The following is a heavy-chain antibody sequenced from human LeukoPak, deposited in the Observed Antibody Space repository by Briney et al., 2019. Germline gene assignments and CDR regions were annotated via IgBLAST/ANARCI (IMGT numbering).Heavy chain of an antibody. Sequence: SETLSLTCTVSDDSMSSYYWNWIRQPPGKGLEWIGYVYYSGGTNYNPSLKSRVTISLDTSKNQFSLKLSSVTAADTAVYYCARSPLGYCSGGSCYPGVPNWFDPWGQGTLVTVSS. CDR1: DDSMSSYY. CDR2: VYYSGGT. J-gene: IGHJ5*02. V-gene: IGHV4-59*12. D-gene: IGHD2-15*01. CDR3: ARSPLGYCSGGSCYPGVPNWFDP.